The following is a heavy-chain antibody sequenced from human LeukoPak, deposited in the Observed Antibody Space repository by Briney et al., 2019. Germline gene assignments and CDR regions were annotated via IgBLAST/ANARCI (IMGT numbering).Heavy chain of an antibody. CDR2: IHYSGST. D-gene: IGHD5-24*01. V-gene: IGHV4-39*07. J-gene: IGHJ3*02. CDR1: GGSISSSSYY. CDR3: AREDGYNFDDAFDI. Sequence: SETLSLTCTVPGGSISSSSYYWGWIRQPPGKGLEWIGSIHYSGSTYYNPSLRSRVTISVDTSKNQFSLKLSSVTAADTAVYYCAREDGYNFDDAFDIWGQGTMVTVSS.